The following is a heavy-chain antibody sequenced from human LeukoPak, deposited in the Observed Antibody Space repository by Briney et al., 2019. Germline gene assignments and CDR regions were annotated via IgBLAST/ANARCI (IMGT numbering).Heavy chain of an antibody. V-gene: IGHV4-39*01. CDR3: ARLYYDFWSGYPSSFDY. Sequence: SETLSLTCTVSGGSISSSSYYWGWIRQPPGKGLEWIGSIYYSGSTYYNPSLKSRVTISVDTSKNQFSLKLSSVTAADTAVYYCARLYYDFWSGYPSSFDYWGRGTLVTVSS. J-gene: IGHJ4*02. CDR2: IYYSGST. D-gene: IGHD3-3*01. CDR1: GGSISSSSYY.